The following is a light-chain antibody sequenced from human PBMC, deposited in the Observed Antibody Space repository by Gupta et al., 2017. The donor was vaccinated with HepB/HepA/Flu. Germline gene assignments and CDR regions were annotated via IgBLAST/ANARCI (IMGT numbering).Light chain of an antibody. CDR2: DAS. J-gene: IGKJ5*01. CDR3: QQYAISPIT. Sequence: EIVLTQSPGTRSLSPGERATLSCRASQSIRSNLLVWYQQKLGQAPRLLIYDASKRATGIPDRFSGSGSETDFTLTISRLEPEDFAVYYCQQYAISPITFGQGTRLEIK. V-gene: IGKV3-20*01. CDR1: QSIRSNL.